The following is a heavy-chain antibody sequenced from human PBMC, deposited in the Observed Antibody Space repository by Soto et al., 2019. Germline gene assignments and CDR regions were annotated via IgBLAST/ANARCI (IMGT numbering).Heavy chain of an antibody. D-gene: IGHD1-1*01. CDR3: ASPPGTTGGLDY. V-gene: IGHV1-69*13. J-gene: IGHJ4*02. Sequence: ASVKVSFKASGGTFSSYAISWVRQAPGQGLEWMGGIIPIFGTANYAQKFQGRVTITADESTSTAYMELSSLRSEDTAVYYCASPPGTTGGLDYWGQGTLVTVSS. CDR2: IIPIFGTA. CDR1: GGTFSSYA.